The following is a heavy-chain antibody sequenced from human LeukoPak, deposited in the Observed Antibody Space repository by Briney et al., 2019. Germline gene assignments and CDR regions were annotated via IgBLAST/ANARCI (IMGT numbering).Heavy chain of an antibody. CDR2: VYYSGST. D-gene: IGHD6-25*01. V-gene: IGHV4-39*01. CDR1: GASIDRSTYY. Sequence: SETLSLTCSVSGASIDRSTYYWGWIRQPPGKGLEWIGSVYYSGSTYYNSALKSRVTISVDTSKNQFSLKLYSVTAADTSVYFCARIAAPGLAWGQGTLVTVSS. CDR3: ARIAAPGLA. J-gene: IGHJ5*02.